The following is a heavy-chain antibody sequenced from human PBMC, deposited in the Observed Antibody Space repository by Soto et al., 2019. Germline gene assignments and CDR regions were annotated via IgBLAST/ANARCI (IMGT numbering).Heavy chain of an antibody. CDR1: GFTFSSYA. D-gene: IGHD6-19*01. V-gene: IGHV3-23*01. CDR3: AKDYPPHSYSGGWSPYYYSGMDV. Sequence: EVQLLESGGGLVQPGGSLRLSCAASGFTFSSYAMSWVRQAPGKGLEWVSAISGSGGSTYYADSVKGRFNISRDNSKNTRYLQMNSLRAEDTAVYYCAKDYPPHSYSGGWSPYYYSGMDVWGQGTTVTVSS. CDR2: ISGSGGST. J-gene: IGHJ6*02.